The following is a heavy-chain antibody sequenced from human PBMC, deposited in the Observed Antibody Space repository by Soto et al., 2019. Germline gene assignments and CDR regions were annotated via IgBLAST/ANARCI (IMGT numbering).Heavy chain of an antibody. V-gene: IGHV3-33*01. CDR3: ARGPYGNYEVYYGMDV. CDR2: IWHDESNK. D-gene: IGHD4-17*01. Sequence: PGGSLRLSCVASGFTFSRYGMHWVRQAPGKGLEWVAFIWHDESNKYHADSVEGRFTISRDNSKNTLYLQMNSLRAEDTAVYYCARGPYGNYEVYYGMDVWGQGTTVTVSS. J-gene: IGHJ6*02. CDR1: GFTFSRYG.